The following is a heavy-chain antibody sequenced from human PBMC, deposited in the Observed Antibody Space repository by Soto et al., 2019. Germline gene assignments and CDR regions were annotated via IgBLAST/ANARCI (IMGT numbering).Heavy chain of an antibody. CDR1: RNSFIDYY. CDR3: AREDYNWNDYYYYGMDV. Sequence: QVELVQSGAEVRKPGASVKVSCKASRNSFIDYYIHWVRQAPGQGLEWMGWIKSNSGGTKYAQRIQGRVTMTRDTSISTIYMELIRLKSDDTAVYYCAREDYNWNDYYYYGMDVWGQGTTVIVSS. D-gene: IGHD1-1*01. CDR2: IKSNSGGT. V-gene: IGHV1-2*02. J-gene: IGHJ6*02.